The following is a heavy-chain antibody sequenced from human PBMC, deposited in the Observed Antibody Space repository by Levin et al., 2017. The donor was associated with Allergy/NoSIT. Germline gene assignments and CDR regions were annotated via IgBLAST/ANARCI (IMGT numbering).Heavy chain of an antibody. D-gene: IGHD3-10*01. CDR3: VSTYGSGSYSNWYFDL. CDR2: IKKDGSEE. CDR1: GLTFSRFW. V-gene: IGHV3-7*01. Sequence: PGGSLRLSCAASGLTFSRFWMYWVRQAPGKGLEWVANIKKDGSEEYYVDSVRGRFIISRDNARNSLYLHMNSLRAEDTAVYFCVSTYGSGSYSNWYFDLWGRGALVTVSS. J-gene: IGHJ2*01.